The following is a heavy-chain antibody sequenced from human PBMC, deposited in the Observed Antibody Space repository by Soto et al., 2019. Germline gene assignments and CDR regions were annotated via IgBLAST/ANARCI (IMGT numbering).Heavy chain of an antibody. CDR1: GFTFSSYS. J-gene: IGHJ3*02. V-gene: IGHV3-21*01. D-gene: IGHD6-19*01. CDR2: ISSSSSYI. Sequence: VGSLRLSCAASGFTFSSYSMNWVRQAPGKGLEWVSSISSSSSYIYYADSVKGRFTISRDNAKNSLYLQMNSLRAEDTAVYYCARGGAVAHDAFDIWGQGTMVTVSS. CDR3: ARGGAVAHDAFDI.